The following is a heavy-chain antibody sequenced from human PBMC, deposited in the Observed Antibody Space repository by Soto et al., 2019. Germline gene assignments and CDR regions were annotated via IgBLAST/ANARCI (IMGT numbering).Heavy chain of an antibody. V-gene: IGHV1-69*01. D-gene: IGHD1-26*01. Sequence: QVQLVQSGAEVKKPGSSVRVSCKASGGTFSRYTISWVRQAPGQGLEWMGGIIPIIGTANYAQKFQGRVSISADDFTTTVYMEMSSLRSEDTAFYYCAREGGFRPWGLGTLVTVSS. CDR2: IIPIIGTA. CDR1: GGTFSRYT. CDR3: AREGGFRP. J-gene: IGHJ5*02.